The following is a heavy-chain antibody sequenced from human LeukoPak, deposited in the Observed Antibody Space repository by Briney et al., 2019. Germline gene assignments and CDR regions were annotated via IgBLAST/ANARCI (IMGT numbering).Heavy chain of an antibody. CDR2: IRTGGGST. V-gene: IGHV3-23*01. CDR3: ANDPYFAQ. Sequence: GGSLRISCAASGLTFSNHTMSWVRQAPGKGLECVSTIRTGGGSTHYADSVKGRFTISGDNSKNMVYLQMNSLRAEDTAIYYCANDPYFAQWGQGTLVTVSS. CDR1: GLTFSNHT. J-gene: IGHJ4*02.